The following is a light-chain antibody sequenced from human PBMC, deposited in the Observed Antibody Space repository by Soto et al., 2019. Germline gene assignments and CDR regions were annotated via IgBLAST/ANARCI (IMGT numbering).Light chain of an antibody. V-gene: IGLV1-40*01. CDR3: QSYDSSLSVWV. CDR1: SSNIGAGYD. Sequence: QSVLTQSPSVSGAPGQRVTISCTGSSSNIGAGYDVHWYHQLPGTAPKLLIYGNNNRPSGVPDRFSGSRSGTSASLAITGLQAEDEADYYCQSYDSSLSVWVFGGGTKLTV. CDR2: GNN. J-gene: IGLJ3*02.